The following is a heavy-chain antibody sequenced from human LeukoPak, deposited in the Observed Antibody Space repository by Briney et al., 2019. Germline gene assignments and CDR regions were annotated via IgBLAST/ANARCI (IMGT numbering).Heavy chain of an antibody. CDR3: ARVAEYYGSGSFFRHPFDY. CDR2: ISAYNGNT. CDR1: GYTFTSYG. D-gene: IGHD3-10*01. J-gene: IGHJ4*02. Sequence: GASVKVSCEASGYTFTSYGISWVRQAPGQGLEWMGWISAYNGNTNYAQKLQGRVTMTTDTSTSTAYMELRSLRSDDTAVYYCARVAEYYGSGSFFRHPFDYWGQGTLVTVSS. V-gene: IGHV1-18*01.